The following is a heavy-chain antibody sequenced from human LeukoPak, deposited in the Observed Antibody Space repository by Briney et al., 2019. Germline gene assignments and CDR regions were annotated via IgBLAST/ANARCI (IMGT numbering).Heavy chain of an antibody. CDR2: ISSSSSYI. CDR3: ARVDAHDYSSGSSDY. CDR1: GFTFSSYS. Sequence: GESLRLSCAASGFTFSSYSMNWVRQAPGKGLEWVSSISSSSSYIYYADSVKGRFTISRDNAKNSLYLQMNSLRAEDTAVYYCARVDAHDYSSGSSDYWGQGTLVTVSS. D-gene: IGHD6-19*01. V-gene: IGHV3-21*01. J-gene: IGHJ4*02.